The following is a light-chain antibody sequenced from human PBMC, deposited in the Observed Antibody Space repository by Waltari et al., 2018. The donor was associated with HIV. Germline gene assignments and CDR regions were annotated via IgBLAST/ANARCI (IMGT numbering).Light chain of an antibody. J-gene: IGKJ2*01. CDR3: QQSRRT. CDR2: AAS. V-gene: IGKV1-39*01. Sequence: DIQMTQSPSSLSASVGDRVTITCRASQSISSYLNWYQQKPGKAPKLLIYAASSLQSGVPSRFSGSGSGTDFTLTISSLQPEDFATYYCQQSRRTFGQGTKLEIK. CDR1: QSISSY.